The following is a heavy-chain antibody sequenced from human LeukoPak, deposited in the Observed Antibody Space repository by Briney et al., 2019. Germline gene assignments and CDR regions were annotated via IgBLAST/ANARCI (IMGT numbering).Heavy chain of an antibody. D-gene: IGHD4-17*01. CDR1: GFTFSSYS. CDR2: ISWNSGSI. J-gene: IGHJ4*02. V-gene: IGHV3-9*01. Sequence: GGSLRLSCAASGFTFSSYSMNWVRQAPGKGLEWVSGISWNSGSIGYADSVKGRFTISRDNAKNSLYLQMNSLRAEDTALYYCAKDSYGFDYWGQGTLVTVSS. CDR3: AKDSYGFDY.